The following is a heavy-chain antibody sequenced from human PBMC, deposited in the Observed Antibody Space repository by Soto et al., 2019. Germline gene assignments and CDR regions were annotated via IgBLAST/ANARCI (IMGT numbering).Heavy chain of an antibody. CDR2: INPNSGGT. CDR3: ARVNYDFWSGYYLDV. J-gene: IGHJ6*02. Sequence: ASVKVSCKASGYTFTGYYMHWVRQAPGQGLERMGWINPNSGGTNYAQKFQGWVTMTRDTSISTAYMELIRLRSDDTAVYYCARVNYDFWSGYYLDVWGQGTTVTVSS. V-gene: IGHV1-2*04. CDR1: GYTFTGYY. D-gene: IGHD3-3*01.